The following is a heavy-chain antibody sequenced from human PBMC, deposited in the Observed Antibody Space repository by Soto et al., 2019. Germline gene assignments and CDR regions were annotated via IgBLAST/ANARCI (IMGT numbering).Heavy chain of an antibody. CDR2: IYWDDDK. V-gene: IGHV2-5*02. CDR3: AHSPYFGDKLDY. D-gene: IGHD1-26*01. Sequence: QITLKESGPTLVKPTQTLTLTCTFSGFSLSSGGVGVGWIRQPPGKALEWLALIYWDDDKRYSPSLKSRLTIXKXXSKNQVVLTMTNMDPVDTATYYCAHSPYFGDKLDYWGPGTLVTVSS. CDR1: GFSLSSGGVG. J-gene: IGHJ4*02.